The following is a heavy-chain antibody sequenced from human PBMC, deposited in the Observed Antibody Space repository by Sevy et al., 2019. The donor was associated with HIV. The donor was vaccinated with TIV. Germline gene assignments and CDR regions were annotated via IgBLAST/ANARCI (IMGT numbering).Heavy chain of an antibody. CDR2: IYPGDSDT. Sequence: GESLKISCKGSGYSFTSYWIGWVRQMPGKGLEWMGIIYPGDSDTRYSPSFQGQVTISADKSISTAYLQWSSLKASDTGMYYCARHAEHYYDSSGYSDAFDIWGQGTMVTVSS. V-gene: IGHV5-51*01. D-gene: IGHD3-22*01. CDR3: ARHAEHYYDSSGYSDAFDI. CDR1: GYSFTSYW. J-gene: IGHJ3*02.